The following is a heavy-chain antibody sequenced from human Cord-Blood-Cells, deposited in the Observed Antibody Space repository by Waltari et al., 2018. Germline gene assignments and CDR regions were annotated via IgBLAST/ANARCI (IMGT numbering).Heavy chain of an antibody. CDR1: GGSFSGYY. D-gene: IGHD6-6*01. CDR3: ARGLSIAARPDY. J-gene: IGHJ4*02. CDR2: INHSGST. Sequence: QVQLQQWGAGLLKPSETLSLTCAVYGGSFSGYYWSWIRQPPGKGLEWLGEINHSGSTNYNPSLKSRVTISVDTSKNQFSLKLSSVTAADTAVYYCARGLSIAARPDYWGQGTLVTVSS. V-gene: IGHV4-34*01.